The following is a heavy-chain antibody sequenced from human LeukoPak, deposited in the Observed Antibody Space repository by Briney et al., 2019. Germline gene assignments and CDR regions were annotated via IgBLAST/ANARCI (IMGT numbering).Heavy chain of an antibody. V-gene: IGHV4-59*01. Sequence: SETLSLTCAASGGSISSYYGSWIRQPPGKGLGWVGYIYYDASTNYNPSLQGRVTISVDTSNNQSSLQLSSVTAADTAVYYCASGEVSYGSSQGGQGTLVSVSS. CDR2: IYYDAST. D-gene: IGHD5-18*01. CDR3: ASGEVSYGSSQ. J-gene: IGHJ4*02. CDR1: GGSISSYY.